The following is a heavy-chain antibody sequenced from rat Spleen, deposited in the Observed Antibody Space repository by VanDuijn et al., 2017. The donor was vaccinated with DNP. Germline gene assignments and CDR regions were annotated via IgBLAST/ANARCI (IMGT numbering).Heavy chain of an antibody. Sequence: EVQLVESGGDLVQPGRSLKLFCAASGFTFSDYYMAWIRQAPTKGLEWVAYIHYDGGSSKYGDSVKGRFTISRDNAKSSLYLQMDSLRSEDTATYYCTTDLAYWGQGTLVTVSS. CDR3: TTDLAY. V-gene: IGHV5-20*01. CDR1: GFTFSDYY. CDR2: IHYDGGSS. J-gene: IGHJ3*01.